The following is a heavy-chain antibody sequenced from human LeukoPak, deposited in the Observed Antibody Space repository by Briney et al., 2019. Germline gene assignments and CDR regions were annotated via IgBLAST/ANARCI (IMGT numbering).Heavy chain of an antibody. Sequence: GASVKVSCKASGYTFTSYGISWVRQAPGQGLEWMGCINPNSGGTNYAQKFQGWVTMTRDTSISTAYMELSRLRSDDTAVYYCARGGGVPPPTRRYSSGWYSYWGQGTLVTVSS. J-gene: IGHJ4*02. CDR1: GYTFTSYG. CDR3: ARGGGVPPPTRRYSSGWYSY. V-gene: IGHV1-2*04. CDR2: INPNSGGT. D-gene: IGHD6-19*01.